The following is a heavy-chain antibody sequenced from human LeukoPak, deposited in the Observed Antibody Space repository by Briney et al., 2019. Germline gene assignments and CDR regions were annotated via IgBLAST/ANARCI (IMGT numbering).Heavy chain of an antibody. D-gene: IGHD3-22*01. J-gene: IGHJ4*02. CDR1: GYTFTSYG. CDR3: ARDSLYYYDSSGYYYTPFFDY. Sequence: ASMKVSCKASGYTFTSYGISWVRQAPGQGLEWMGWISAYNGNTNYAQKLQGRVTMTTDTSTSTAYMELRSLRSDDTAVYYCARDSLYYYDSSGYYYTPFFDYWGQGTLVTVSS. V-gene: IGHV1-18*01. CDR2: ISAYNGNT.